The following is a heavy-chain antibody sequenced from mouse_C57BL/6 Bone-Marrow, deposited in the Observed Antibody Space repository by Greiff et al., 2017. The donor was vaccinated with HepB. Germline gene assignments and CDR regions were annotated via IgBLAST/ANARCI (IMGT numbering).Heavy chain of an antibody. D-gene: IGHD2-4*01. CDR1: EYEFPSHD. CDR2: INSDGGST. V-gene: IGHV5-2*01. Sequence: DVKLVESGGGLVQPGESLKLSCESNEYEFPSHDMSWVRKTPEKRLELVAAINSDGGSTYYPDTMERRFIISRDNTKKTLYLQMSSLRSEDTALYYCAIYYDYDETFHWYFDVWGTGTTVTVSS. J-gene: IGHJ1*03. CDR3: AIYYDYDETFHWYFDV.